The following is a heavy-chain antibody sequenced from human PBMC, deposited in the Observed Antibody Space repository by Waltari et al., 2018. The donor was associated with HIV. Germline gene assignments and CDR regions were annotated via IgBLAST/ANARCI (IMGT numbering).Heavy chain of an antibody. D-gene: IGHD1-1*01. Sequence: QVQLVQSGAEVKKPGASVKVSCKASGYTFTSYAMHWVRQAPGQRLEWMGWINAGNGNTKYSQKFQGRVTITRDPSASTAYMELSSLRSEDTAVYYCARAEPHYYYYGMDVWGQGTTVTVSS. CDR2: INAGNGNT. CDR1: GYTFTSYA. V-gene: IGHV1-3*01. CDR3: ARAEPHYYYYGMDV. J-gene: IGHJ6*02.